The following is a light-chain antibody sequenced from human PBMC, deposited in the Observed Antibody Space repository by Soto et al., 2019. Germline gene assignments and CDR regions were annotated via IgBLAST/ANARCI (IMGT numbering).Light chain of an antibody. CDR2: ENN. Sequence: SVLTQPPPLSAAPGQKVTLSCSGSSSHIGNNYVSWYQQLPGTAPKLLIYENNKRPSGIPDRFSGSKSGTSATLGITGLQTGDEADYYCGTWDSSLSAYVFGTGTKVTVL. V-gene: IGLV1-51*02. J-gene: IGLJ1*01. CDR3: GTWDSSLSAYV. CDR1: SSHIGNNY.